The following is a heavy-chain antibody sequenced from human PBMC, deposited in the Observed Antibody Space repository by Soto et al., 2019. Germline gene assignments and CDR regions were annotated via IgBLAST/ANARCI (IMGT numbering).Heavy chain of an antibody. CDR3: ARAGGAHHHRIVGATPDY. CDR2: ISAYNGNT. CDR1: GYTFTSYG. J-gene: IGHJ4*02. Sequence: ASVKVSCKASGYTFTSYGISWVRQAPGQGLEWMGWISAYNGNTNYAQKLQGRVTMTTDTSTSTAYMELRSLRSDDTAVYYCARAGGAHHHRIVGATPDYWGQGTLVTVSS. V-gene: IGHV1-18*01. D-gene: IGHD1-26*01.